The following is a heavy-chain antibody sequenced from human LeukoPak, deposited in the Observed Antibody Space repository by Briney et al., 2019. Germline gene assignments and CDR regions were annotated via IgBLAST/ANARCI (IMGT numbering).Heavy chain of an antibody. D-gene: IGHD3-22*01. Sequence: QTGGSLRLSCAASGFTFSSYGMHWVRQAPGKGLEWVAFIRYDGSNKYYADSVKGRFTISRDNSKNTLYLQMNSLRAEDTAVYYCAKELISGWKYYYYMDVWGKGTTVTISS. CDR1: GFTFSSYG. CDR3: AKELISGWKYYYYMDV. CDR2: IRYDGSNK. V-gene: IGHV3-30*02. J-gene: IGHJ6*03.